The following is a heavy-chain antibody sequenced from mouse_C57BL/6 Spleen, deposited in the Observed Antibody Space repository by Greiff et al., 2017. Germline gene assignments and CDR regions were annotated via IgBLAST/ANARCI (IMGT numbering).Heavy chain of an antibody. CDR1: GFTFSSYA. CDR3: ASYGSRPYYYAMDY. Sequence: EVKLVESGGGLVKPGGSLKLSCAASGFTFSSYAMSWVRQTPEKRLEWVATISDGGSYTYYPDNVKGRFTISRDNAKNNLYLQMSHLKSEDTAMYYCASYGSRPYYYAMDYWGQGTSVTVSS. V-gene: IGHV5-4*03. CDR2: ISDGGSYT. D-gene: IGHD1-1*01. J-gene: IGHJ4*01.